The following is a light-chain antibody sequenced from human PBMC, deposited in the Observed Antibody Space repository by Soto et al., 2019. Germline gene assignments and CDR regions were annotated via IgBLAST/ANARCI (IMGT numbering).Light chain of an antibody. J-gene: IGKJ5*01. CDR3: QQRSSWPPIS. Sequence: EIVWRQSPTTLALSPRESTTHSCRASQSVSSYLAWYQQKPGQAPRLLIYDASNRATGIPARFSGSGSGTALTLTISSLEPEDFAVFYCQQRSSWPPISVGQGTRLEIK. CDR2: DAS. CDR1: QSVSSY. V-gene: IGKV3-11*01.